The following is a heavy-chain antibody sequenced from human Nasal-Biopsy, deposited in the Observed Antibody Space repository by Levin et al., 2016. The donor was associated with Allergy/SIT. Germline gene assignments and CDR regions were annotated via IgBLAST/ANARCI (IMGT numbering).Heavy chain of an antibody. V-gene: IGHV3-23*01. D-gene: IGHD6-19*01. CDR2: ISGSGANG. J-gene: IGHJ4*02. CDR3: AKDTARIPVADTDY. CDR1: GFTFPNFA. Sequence: GESLKISCAASGFTFPNFAMTWVRQAPGKGLQWVSTISGSGANGYYADSVKGRFTISRDNSKNMVYLQLSSLRAEDTAVYYCAKDTARIPVADTDYWGQGTLVAVSS.